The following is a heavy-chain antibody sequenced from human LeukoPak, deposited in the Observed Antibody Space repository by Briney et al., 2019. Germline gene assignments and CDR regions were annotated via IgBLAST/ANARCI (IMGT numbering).Heavy chain of an antibody. D-gene: IGHD3-22*01. CDR2: ISSSSSTI. V-gene: IGHV3-48*01. CDR3: ARYYYDSSGLHDAFDI. Sequence: PGGSLRLSCAASGFTFSSYSMNWVRQAPGKGLEWVSYISSSSSTIYYADSVKGRFTISRDNAKNSLYLQMNSLRAEDTAVYYCARYYYDSSGLHDAFDIWGQGTMVTVSS. CDR1: GFTFSSYS. J-gene: IGHJ3*02.